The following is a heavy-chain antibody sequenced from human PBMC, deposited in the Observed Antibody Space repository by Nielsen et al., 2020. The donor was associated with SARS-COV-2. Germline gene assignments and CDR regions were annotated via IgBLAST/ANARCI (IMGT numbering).Heavy chain of an antibody. V-gene: IGHV3-30*18. J-gene: IGHJ4*02. CDR2: ISYDGSNK. CDR1: GFTFSSYG. D-gene: IGHD2-15*01. CDR3: AKDDGYCYGGSCYFFDY. Sequence: GESLKISCAASGFTFSSYGMHWVRQAPGKGLEWVAVISYDGSNKYYADSVKGRFTISRDNSKNTLYLQMNSLRAEDTAVYYCAKDDGYCYGGSCYFFDYWGQGTLVTVSS.